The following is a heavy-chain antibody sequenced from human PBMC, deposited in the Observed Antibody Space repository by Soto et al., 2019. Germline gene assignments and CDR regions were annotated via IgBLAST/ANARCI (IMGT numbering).Heavy chain of an antibody. Sequence: SVKVSCKASGYIFSSHCIYCVRQAPGQGLQWMGIINPGGGRTAYARKFQGRVTLTRDMSTSTVYMELTSLTYDDTAVYYCARDVSGPGATYVMDVWGQGTTVTVSS. CDR3: ARDVSGPGATYVMDV. D-gene: IGHD2-2*01. CDR1: GYIFSSHC. J-gene: IGHJ6*02. V-gene: IGHV1-46*01. CDR2: INPGGGRT.